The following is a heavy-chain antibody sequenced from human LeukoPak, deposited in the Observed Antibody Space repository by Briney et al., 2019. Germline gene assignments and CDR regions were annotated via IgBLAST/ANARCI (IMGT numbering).Heavy chain of an antibody. CDR1: GYTLSELS. CDR3: ATDRGHGYSYGFDY. V-gene: IGHV1-24*01. D-gene: IGHD5-18*01. J-gene: IGHJ4*02. CDR2: FDVAETDT. Sequence: ASVKVSCKVSGYTLSELSMHWVRQSPGKGLEWMGGFDVAETDTIYAQKFQGRVTMTEDTSTDTAYMELSSLRSEDTAVYYCATDRGHGYSYGFDYWGQGTLVTVSS.